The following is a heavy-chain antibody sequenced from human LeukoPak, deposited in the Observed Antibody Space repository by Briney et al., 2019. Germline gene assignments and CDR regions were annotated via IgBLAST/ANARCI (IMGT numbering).Heavy chain of an antibody. D-gene: IGHD3-22*01. V-gene: IGHV3-43*02. Sequence: PGGSLRLSCAASGFTFDDYAMHWVRQAPGKGLEWVSLISGDGGSTYYADSVKGRFTISRDNSKNSLYLQMNSLRTEDTALYYCAKPLSHGYYDSNGYYPSQPFDYWGQGTLVTVSS. CDR3: AKPLSHGYYDSNGYYPSQPFDY. J-gene: IGHJ4*02. CDR2: ISGDGGST. CDR1: GFTFDDYA.